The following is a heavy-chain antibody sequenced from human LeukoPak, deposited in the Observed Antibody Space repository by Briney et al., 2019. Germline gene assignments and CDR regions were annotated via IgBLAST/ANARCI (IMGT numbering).Heavy chain of an antibody. Sequence: PSETLSLTCTVSGGSISSYYWSWIRQPPGKGLEWIGYIYYSGSTNYNPSLKSRVTISVDTSKNQFSLKLSSVTAADTAVYYCARHVTATYYYGSGSYRVDYFDYWGQGTLVTVSS. J-gene: IGHJ4*02. CDR1: GGSISSYY. CDR3: ARHVTATYYYGSGSYRVDYFDY. V-gene: IGHV4-59*08. D-gene: IGHD3-10*01. CDR2: IYYSGST.